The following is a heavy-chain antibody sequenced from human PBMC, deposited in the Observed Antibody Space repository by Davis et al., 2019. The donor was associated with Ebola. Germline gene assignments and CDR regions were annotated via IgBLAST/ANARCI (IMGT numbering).Heavy chain of an antibody. Sequence: GGSLRLSCAASGFTFDDYAMHWVRQAPGKGLEWVSSISSSSSYIYYADSVKGRFTISRDNAKNSLYLQMNSLRAEDTAVYYCARDLGYSYGCFNYWGQGTLVTVSS. CDR1: GFTFDDYA. D-gene: IGHD5-18*01. CDR3: ARDLGYSYGCFNY. V-gene: IGHV3-21*01. J-gene: IGHJ4*02. CDR2: ISSSSSYI.